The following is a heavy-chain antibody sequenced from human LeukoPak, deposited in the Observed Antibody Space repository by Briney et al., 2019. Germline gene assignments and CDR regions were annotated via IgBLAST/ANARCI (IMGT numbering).Heavy chain of an antibody. V-gene: IGHV3-23*01. CDR2: ISGSGGST. Sequence: PGGSLRLSCAASGFTFSSYAMSWVRQAPGKGLEWVSAISGSGGSTYCADSVKGRFTISRDNSKNTLYLQMNSLRAEDTAVYYCAKDPGATVTTDYWGQGTLVTVSS. CDR3: AKDPGATVTTDY. CDR1: GFTFSSYA. D-gene: IGHD4-17*01. J-gene: IGHJ4*02.